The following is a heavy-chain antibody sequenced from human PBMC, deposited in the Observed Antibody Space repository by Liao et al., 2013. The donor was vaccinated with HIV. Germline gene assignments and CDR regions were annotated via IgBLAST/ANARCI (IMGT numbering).Heavy chain of an antibody. CDR1: GGSFSGYY. Sequence: QVQLQQWGAGLLKPSETLSLTCEVYGGSFSGYYWSWIRQPPGKGLEWIGEINHNRNSNYNPSLKSPVTISIDTSKNQFSLKLSSVTAADTAVYYCARGLWGSTSCEGWVCYYYYYYMDVWGKGTTVTVSS. CDR3: ARGLWGSTSCEGWVCYYYYYYMDV. D-gene: IGHD2-2*01. J-gene: IGHJ6*03. CDR2: INHNRNS. V-gene: IGHV4-34*01.